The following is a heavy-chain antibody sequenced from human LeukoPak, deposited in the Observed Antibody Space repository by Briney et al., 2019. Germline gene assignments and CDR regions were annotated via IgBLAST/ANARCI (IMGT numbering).Heavy chain of an antibody. CDR2: INHSGST. J-gene: IGHJ3*02. Sequence: SETLSLTCTVSSGSISGYYWSWIRQPPGKGLEWIGEINHSGSTNYNPSLKRRVTISVDTSKNQFSLKLSSVTAADTAVYYCARLRCSSTSCYQGVDAFDIWGQGTMVTVSS. D-gene: IGHD2-2*01. CDR1: SGSISGYY. CDR3: ARLRCSSTSCYQGVDAFDI. V-gene: IGHV4-34*01.